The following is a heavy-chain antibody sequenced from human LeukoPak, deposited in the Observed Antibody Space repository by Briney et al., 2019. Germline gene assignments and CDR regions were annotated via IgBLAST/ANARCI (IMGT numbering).Heavy chain of an antibody. CDR2: IKQDGSEK. Sequence: GGSLRLSCAASGFTFSSYWMTWVRQAPGKGLEWVANIKQDGSEKYYVDSVKGRFTISRDNAKNSLYLQMNSLRAEDTAVYYCARDRRCSSTSCYYFDYWGQGTLVSVSS. CDR3: ARDRRCSSTSCYYFDY. CDR1: GFTFSSYW. V-gene: IGHV3-7*04. D-gene: IGHD2-2*01. J-gene: IGHJ4*02.